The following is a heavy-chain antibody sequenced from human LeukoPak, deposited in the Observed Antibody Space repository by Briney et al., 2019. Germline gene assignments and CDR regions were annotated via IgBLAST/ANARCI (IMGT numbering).Heavy chain of an antibody. CDR3: ARVRAFGGVTVMDY. CDR2: IYYSGST. CDR1: GGSISSYY. Sequence: PSGTLSLTCTVSGGSISSYYWSWIRQPPGKGLEWIGYIYYSGSTNYNPSLKSRVTISVDTSKNQFSLKLSSVTAADTAVYYCARVRAFGGVTVMDYWGQGTLVTVSS. V-gene: IGHV4-59*01. D-gene: IGHD3-16*02. J-gene: IGHJ4*02.